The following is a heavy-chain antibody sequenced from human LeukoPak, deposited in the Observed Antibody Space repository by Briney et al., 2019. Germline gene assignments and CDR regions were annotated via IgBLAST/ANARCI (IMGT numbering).Heavy chain of an antibody. CDR1: GFTFSSYW. Sequence: GGSLRLSCAASGFTFSSYWMSWVRQAPGKGLEWVANITQDGSEKYYVDSVKGRFTISRDNAKNSLYLQMNSLRAEDTAVYYCARVGGYYDSSGFFFLLDYWGQGTLVTVSS. D-gene: IGHD3-22*01. CDR3: ARVGGYYDSSGFFFLLDY. V-gene: IGHV3-7*01. J-gene: IGHJ4*02. CDR2: ITQDGSEK.